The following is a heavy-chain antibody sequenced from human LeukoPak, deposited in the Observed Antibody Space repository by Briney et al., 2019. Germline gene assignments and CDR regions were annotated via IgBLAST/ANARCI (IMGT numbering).Heavy chain of an antibody. D-gene: IGHD3-10*01. J-gene: IGHJ2*01. V-gene: IGHV4-39*01. CDR3: ARQGVVPNKAGWYFDL. Sequence: SETLSLTCIVSGGSITSSNHFWGWIRQSPGKGLEWIGGFYHSGTIFYSPSLGSRVAISIDTSKNQFSLRLFSVTAADTAVYYCARQGVVPNKAGWYFDLWGRGTLVTVSS. CDR1: GGSITSSNHF. CDR2: FYHSGTI.